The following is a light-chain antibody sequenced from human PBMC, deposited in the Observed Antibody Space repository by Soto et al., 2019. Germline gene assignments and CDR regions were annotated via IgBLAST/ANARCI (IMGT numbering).Light chain of an antibody. V-gene: IGLV2-14*01. Sequence: QSALTQPASVSGSPGQSITISCTGTSSDVGLYDYVSWYQQHPGKAPQLMIYAVSNRPSGVSNRFSASKSGNTASLFISGLQAEDEADYYCSAYTSDSSYVFGSGTKAT. CDR2: AVS. CDR3: SAYTSDSSYV. J-gene: IGLJ1*01. CDR1: SSDVGLYDY.